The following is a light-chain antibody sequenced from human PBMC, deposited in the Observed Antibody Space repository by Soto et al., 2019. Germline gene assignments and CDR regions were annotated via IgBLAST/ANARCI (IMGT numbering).Light chain of an antibody. CDR2: DVS. J-gene: IGLJ2*01. V-gene: IGLV2-18*02. CDR1: SSDVGRYNH. Sequence: QSVLTQPPSVSGSPGQSVSISCTGTSSDVGRYNHVSGYQQPPGTAPKLMIYDVSNRPSGVPDRFSGSKSGNTASLTISGLQSEAEAEYSCSSYTGSSTLVVFGGGTQLTVL. CDR3: SSYTGSSTLVV.